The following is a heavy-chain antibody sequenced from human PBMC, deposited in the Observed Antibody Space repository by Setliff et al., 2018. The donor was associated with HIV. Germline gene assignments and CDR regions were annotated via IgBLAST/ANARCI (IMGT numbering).Heavy chain of an antibody. J-gene: IGHJ6*03. D-gene: IGHD3-3*01. V-gene: IGHV1-8*02. CDR1: GYTFTNSD. Sequence: GASVKVSCKASGYTFTNSDINWVRQATGQGLEWMRWMNPNRGNTGYAQNFQGRVAMTRNTSISTAYMELSSLRSGDTAVYYCARQFLDWSNDYYSRYYMDVWGKGTTVTVSS. CDR2: MNPNRGNT. CDR3: ARQFLDWSNDYYSRYYMDV.